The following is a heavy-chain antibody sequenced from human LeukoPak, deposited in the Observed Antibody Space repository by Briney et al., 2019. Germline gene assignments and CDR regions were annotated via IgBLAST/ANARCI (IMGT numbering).Heavy chain of an antibody. J-gene: IGHJ4*02. V-gene: IGHV4-39*01. CDR2: IYYSGSA. Sequence: SETLSLTCTVSGVSISSSSYYWGWIRQPPGKGLEWIRSIYYSGSAYYNPSLKSRVTISVDTSKNQFSLKLSSVTAADTAVYYCARHSYFDYWGQGTLVTVSS. CDR1: GVSISSSSYY. CDR3: ARHSYFDY.